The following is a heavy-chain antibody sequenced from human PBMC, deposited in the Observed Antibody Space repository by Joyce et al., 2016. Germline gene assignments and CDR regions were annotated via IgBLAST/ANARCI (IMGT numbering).Heavy chain of an antibody. CDR1: GGSISSSSYY. J-gene: IGHJ4*02. CDR2: IYYSGNT. V-gene: IGHV4-39*01. D-gene: IGHD7-27*01. Sequence: QLQLQESGPGLVKPSETLSLTCTVSGGSISSSSYYWGWLRQSPGKGLEWIGNIYYSGNTHYNPSLKSRVTISVDTSKNQFSLKLNSVTAADTAVYYCARRPRTGDGLYFDSWGQGTLVTVSS. CDR3: ARRPRTGDGLYFDS.